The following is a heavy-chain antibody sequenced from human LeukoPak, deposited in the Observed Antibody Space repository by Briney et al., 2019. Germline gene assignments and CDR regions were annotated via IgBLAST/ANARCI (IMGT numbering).Heavy chain of an antibody. J-gene: IGHJ6*02. CDR3: ASTATMRDGMDV. CDR1: GFTFSSYG. CDR2: IWYDGSNK. D-gene: IGHD3-22*01. Sequence: GGSLRLSCAASGFTFSSYGMQWVRQAPGKGLEWVAVIWYDGSNKYYADSVKGRFTISRDNSKNTLYLQMNSLRAEDTAVYYCASTATMRDGMDVWGQGTTVTVSS. V-gene: IGHV3-33*01.